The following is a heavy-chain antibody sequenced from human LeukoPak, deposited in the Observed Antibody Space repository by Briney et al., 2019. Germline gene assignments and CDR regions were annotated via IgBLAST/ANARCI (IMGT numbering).Heavy chain of an antibody. Sequence: GGSLRLSCAASGFTFSDYYMSWIRQAPGKGLEWVSYISSNGSTIYYADSVKGRFTISRDNAKNSLYLQMNSLRAEDTAVYYCARDRYSSSWYFPYYMDVWGKGTTVTISS. CDR3: ARDRYSSSWYFPYYMDV. D-gene: IGHD6-13*01. CDR1: GFTFSDYY. CDR2: ISSNGSTI. J-gene: IGHJ6*03. V-gene: IGHV3-11*01.